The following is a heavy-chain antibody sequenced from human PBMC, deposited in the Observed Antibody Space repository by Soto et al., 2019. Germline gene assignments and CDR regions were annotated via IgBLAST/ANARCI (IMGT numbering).Heavy chain of an antibody. V-gene: IGHV3-30*18. CDR1: GFTFSSYG. D-gene: IGHD1-26*01. J-gene: IGHJ4*02. CDR2: ISYDGSNK. Sequence: QVQLVESGGGVVQPGRSLRLSCAASGFTFSSYGMHWVRQAPGKGLEWVAVISYDGSNKYYADSVKGRFTISRDNSKNTLYLQMNSLRAEDTAVYYCAEPRGTWELLGFDYWGQGTLVTVSS. CDR3: AEPRGTWELLGFDY.